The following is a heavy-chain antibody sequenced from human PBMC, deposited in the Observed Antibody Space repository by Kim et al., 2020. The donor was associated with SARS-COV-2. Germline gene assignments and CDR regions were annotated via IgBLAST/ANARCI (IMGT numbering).Heavy chain of an antibody. V-gene: IGHV3-11*01. J-gene: IGHJ5*02. CDR3: GSVPAS. Sequence: GGSLRLSCAASGFSFSDYYMNWIRQAPGKGLEWVAYIYSDGSSTNYAYSVNGRSTFSRDNAKKPLSQQMNRLTPEATADYYSGSVPASWCQGTQVTV. CDR1: GFSFSDYY. CDR2: IYSDGSST.